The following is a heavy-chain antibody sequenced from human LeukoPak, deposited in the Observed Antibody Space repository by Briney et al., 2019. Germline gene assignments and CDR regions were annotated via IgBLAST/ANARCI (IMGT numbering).Heavy chain of an antibody. D-gene: IGHD5-12*01. CDR2: ISSSSSYI. CDR1: GFTFSSYS. V-gene: IGHV3-21*01. CDR3: ASQYSGYGNFDY. Sequence: PGGSLRLSCAASGFTFSSYSMNWVRQAPGKGLEWVSSISSSSSYIYYADSVKGRFTISRDNAKNSLYLQMNSLRAEDTAVYYCASQYSGYGNFDYWGQGTLVTVSS. J-gene: IGHJ4*02.